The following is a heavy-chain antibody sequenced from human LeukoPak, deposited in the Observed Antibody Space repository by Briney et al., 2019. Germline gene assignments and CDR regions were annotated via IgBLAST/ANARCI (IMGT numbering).Heavy chain of an antibody. Sequence: GGSLRLSCAASGFTFSSYEMNWVRQAPGKGLEWVSYISSSGSTIYYADSVKGRFTISRDNAKNSLYLQMNSLRAEDTAVYYCAKDQPAILTGWFDYWGQGTLVTVSS. J-gene: IGHJ4*02. CDR1: GFTFSSYE. CDR2: ISSSGSTI. D-gene: IGHD3-9*01. CDR3: AKDQPAILTGWFDY. V-gene: IGHV3-48*03.